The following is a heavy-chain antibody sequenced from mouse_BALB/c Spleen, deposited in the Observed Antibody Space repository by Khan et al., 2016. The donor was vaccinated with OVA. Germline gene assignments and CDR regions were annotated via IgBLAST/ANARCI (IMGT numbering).Heavy chain of an antibody. Sequence: QLKESGAELAKPGASVKMSCKASGYTFISYWMHWVKQRPGQGLEWIGYINPSTGYTEYNQRFKDKATLTADKSSSTAYMQLSSLTSEDSAVSYCANHGSSSAWFTYWGQGTLVTVSA. CDR3: ANHGSSSAWFTY. CDR2: INPSTGYT. J-gene: IGHJ3*01. D-gene: IGHD1-1*01. V-gene: IGHV1-7*01. CDR1: GYTFISYW.